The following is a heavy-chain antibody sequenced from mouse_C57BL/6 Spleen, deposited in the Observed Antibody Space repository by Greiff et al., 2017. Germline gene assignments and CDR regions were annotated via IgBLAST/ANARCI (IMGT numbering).Heavy chain of an antibody. CDR2: IYPGSGNT. CDR1: GYSFTSYY. CDR3: AWGSDYDEGVYAMDY. V-gene: IGHV1-66*01. J-gene: IGHJ4*01. D-gene: IGHD2-4*01. Sequence: QVQLQQSGPELVKPGASVKISCKASGYSFTSYYIHWVKQRPGQGLEWIGWIYPGSGNTKYNEKFKGKATLTADTSSSTAYMQLSSLTSEDSAVYYCAWGSDYDEGVYAMDYWGQGTSVTVSS.